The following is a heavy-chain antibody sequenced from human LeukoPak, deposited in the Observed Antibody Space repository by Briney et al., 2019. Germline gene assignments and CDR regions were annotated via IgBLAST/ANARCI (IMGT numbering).Heavy chain of an antibody. CDR2: MNPNSGNT. Sequence: ASVKVSCKASGYTLTNSTINWVRQAPGQGLEWMGWMNPNSGNTGYAQKSQGRVTMTRNTSISTAYMELSSLRSEDTAVYYCARAQGAPYSSGWSKVWGQGTMVTVSS. J-gene: IGHJ3*01. CDR3: ARAQGAPYSSGWSKV. CDR1: GYTLTNST. V-gene: IGHV1-8*01. D-gene: IGHD6-19*01.